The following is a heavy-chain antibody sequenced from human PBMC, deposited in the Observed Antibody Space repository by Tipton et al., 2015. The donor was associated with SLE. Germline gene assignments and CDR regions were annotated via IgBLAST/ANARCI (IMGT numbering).Heavy chain of an antibody. Sequence: TLSLTCTVSGGSITSSSYYWGWIRQPPGKGLEWLGEINHSGSTNNNPSLKSRITISEDTAKNQFSLKLSSVTATDTAVYYCARAYSSGWYLDVWGQGTTVTVSS. CDR3: ARAYSSGWYLDV. CDR2: INHSGST. V-gene: IGHV4-39*07. D-gene: IGHD6-19*01. CDR1: GGSITSSSYY. J-gene: IGHJ6*02.